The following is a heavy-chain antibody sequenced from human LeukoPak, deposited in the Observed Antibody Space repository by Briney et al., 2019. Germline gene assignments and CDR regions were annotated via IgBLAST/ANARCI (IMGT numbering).Heavy chain of an antibody. J-gene: IGHJ6*03. CDR1: GGSISRGGYY. D-gene: IGHD1-26*01. Sequence: SQALSLTCTVSGGSISRGGYYWSWIRQHPGKGLEWIGYISYSGTTYYNPSLKSRVIISIDTSKNQFSLKLSSVTAADTAVYYCARRPVGFYYMDVWGKGTTVTVSS. V-gene: IGHV4-31*03. CDR2: ISYSGTT. CDR3: ARRPVGFYYMDV.